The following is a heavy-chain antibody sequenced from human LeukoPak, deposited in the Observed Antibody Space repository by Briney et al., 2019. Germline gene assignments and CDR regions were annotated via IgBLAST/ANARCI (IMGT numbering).Heavy chain of an antibody. Sequence: SETLSLTCTVSGGSISSSSYYWRWIRQPPGRGLEWIGSIYYSGSTYYNPSLKSRVTISVDTSKNQFSLKLSSVTAADTAVYYCVKMVVPAAQWYAFDIWGQGTMVTVSS. CDR3: VKMVVPAAQWYAFDI. CDR1: GGSISSSSYY. V-gene: IGHV4-39*07. J-gene: IGHJ3*02. CDR2: IYYSGST. D-gene: IGHD2-2*01.